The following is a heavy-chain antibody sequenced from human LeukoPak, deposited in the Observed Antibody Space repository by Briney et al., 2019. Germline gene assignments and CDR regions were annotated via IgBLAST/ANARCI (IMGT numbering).Heavy chain of an antibody. CDR3: ARGDSFGFDH. Sequence: ASVKVSCRASGYTFTDYNIHWVRQAPGQGLEWMGRIVPNSGGTNYAQKFQGRVTMTRDTSISTAYMELSSLRSDDTAVYYCARGDSFGFDHWGQGTLVTVSS. CDR2: IVPNSGGT. D-gene: IGHD5-18*01. CDR1: GYTFTDYN. V-gene: IGHV1-2*06. J-gene: IGHJ4*02.